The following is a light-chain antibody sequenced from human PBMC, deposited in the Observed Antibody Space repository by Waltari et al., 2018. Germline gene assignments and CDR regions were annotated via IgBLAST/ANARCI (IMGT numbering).Light chain of an antibody. Sequence: DIVLTQSPATLSLSSRERATLPCRSSQSVSSYLAWYQQKPGQAPRLLIYDASNRATGIPARFSGSGSGTDFTLTISSLEPEDFAVYYCQQRSNCPLSFGPGTKVDIK. J-gene: IGKJ3*01. CDR2: DAS. CDR1: QSVSSY. V-gene: IGKV3-11*01. CDR3: QQRSNCPLS.